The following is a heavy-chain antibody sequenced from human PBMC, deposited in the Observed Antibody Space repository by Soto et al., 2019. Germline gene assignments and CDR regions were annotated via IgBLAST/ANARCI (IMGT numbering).Heavy chain of an antibody. CDR2: IIPIFGTA. CDR1: GGTFSSYA. V-gene: IGHV1-69*13. CDR3: ARGVYDFGSGSRSRVGSVWDY. Sequence: ASVKVSCKASGGTFSSYAISWVRQAPGQGLEWMGGIIPIFGTANYAQKFQGRVTITADESTSTAYMELSSLRSEDTAVYYCARGVYDFGSGSRSRVGSVWDYWGQGTLVTSPQ. D-gene: IGHD3-3*01. J-gene: IGHJ4*02.